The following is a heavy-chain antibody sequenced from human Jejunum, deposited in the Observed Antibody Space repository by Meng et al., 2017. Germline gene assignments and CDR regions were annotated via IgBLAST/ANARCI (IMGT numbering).Heavy chain of an antibody. Sequence: QVQLQQWGAGLLKPSGTLSLTCAVYGGSFRSYLWTWIRQPPGKGLEWIGYMVYSGTTYYNPSLNSRVTISVDTSKNQFSLKLSSVTAADTAMYYCARAQGDIVATHDYWGQGTLVTVSS. CDR2: MVYSGTT. J-gene: IGHJ4*02. D-gene: IGHD5-12*01. V-gene: IGHV4-34*12. CDR3: ARAQGDIVATHDY. CDR1: GGSFRSYL.